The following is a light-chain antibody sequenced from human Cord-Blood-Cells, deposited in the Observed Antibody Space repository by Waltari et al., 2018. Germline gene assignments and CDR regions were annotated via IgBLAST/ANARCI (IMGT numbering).Light chain of an antibody. CDR1: QSVSSSY. Sequence: ELVLTQSPGTLSLSPGERATLSCRASQSVSSSYLAWYQQTPGPAPRLLIYGASSSATGIPDRFSGSGSGTDFTHTISRLEPEDFAVYYCQQYGSSPYNFGPGTKLEIK. V-gene: IGKV3-20*01. J-gene: IGKJ2*01. CDR2: GAS. CDR3: QQYGSSPYN.